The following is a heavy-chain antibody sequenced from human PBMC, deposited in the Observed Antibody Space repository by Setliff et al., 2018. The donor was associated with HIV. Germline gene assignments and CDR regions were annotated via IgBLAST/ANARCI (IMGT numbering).Heavy chain of an antibody. Sequence: SETLSLTCAVYGGSFSGYYWFWIRQPPGKGLEWIGEINHSGSTNYNPSLKSRVTISVDMSKNQFSLRLSSVTAADRAVYYCARGGENMKNYYYYYMDVWGKGTTVTVSS. V-gene: IGHV4-34*01. D-gene: IGHD3-16*01. CDR2: INHSGST. CDR1: GGSFSGYY. J-gene: IGHJ6*03. CDR3: ARGGENMKNYYYYYMDV.